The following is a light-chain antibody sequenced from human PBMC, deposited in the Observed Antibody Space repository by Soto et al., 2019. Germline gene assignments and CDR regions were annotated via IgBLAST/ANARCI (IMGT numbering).Light chain of an antibody. J-gene: IGKJ2*01. CDR1: QSVSST. CDR3: QQYNNWPPYT. CDR2: GTS. V-gene: IGKV3-15*01. Sequence: EIVMTQSPATLSVSPGERATLSCRASQSVSSTLAWYQQIPGQAPRLLIYGTSTRATGIPARFSGSGSGTEFTLTISSLQSEDFAFYYCQQYNNWPPYTFGQGTKLEIK.